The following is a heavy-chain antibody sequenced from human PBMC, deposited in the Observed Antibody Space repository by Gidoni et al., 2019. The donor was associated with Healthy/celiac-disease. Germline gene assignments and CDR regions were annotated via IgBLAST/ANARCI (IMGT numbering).Heavy chain of an antibody. Sequence: QVQLVESGGGVVQPGKSLRLSCAASGFTFSSYGMHWVRQAPGKGLEWVAVISYDGSNKYYADSVKGRFTISRDNSKNTLYLQMNSLRAEDTAVYYCAKEGDPTTYYYYGMDVWGQGTTVTVSS. D-gene: IGHD2-21*02. CDR3: AKEGDPTTYYYYGMDV. CDR2: ISYDGSNK. CDR1: GFTFSSYG. V-gene: IGHV3-30*18. J-gene: IGHJ6*02.